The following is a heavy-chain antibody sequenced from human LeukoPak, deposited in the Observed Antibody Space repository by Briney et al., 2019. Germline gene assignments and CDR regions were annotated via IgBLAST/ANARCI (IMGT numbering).Heavy chain of an antibody. CDR1: GYTFTSYG. CDR3: ARAEVGYWNQGGKNWFDP. Sequence: GASVKVSCKASGYTFTSYGISWVRQAPGQGLEWMGWINPNSGDTNYAQKVQGRVTMTRDTSISTAYMELSRLRSDDTAVYYCARAEVGYWNQGGKNWFDPWGQGTLVTVSS. J-gene: IGHJ5*02. V-gene: IGHV1-2*02. CDR2: INPNSGDT. D-gene: IGHD1-1*01.